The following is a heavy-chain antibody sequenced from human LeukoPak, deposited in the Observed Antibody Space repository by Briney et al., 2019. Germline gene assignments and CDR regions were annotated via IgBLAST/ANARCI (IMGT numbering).Heavy chain of an antibody. V-gene: IGHV1-69*05. J-gene: IGHJ3*02. Sequence: SVKVSFKASGGTFSSYAISWVRQAPGQGLEWMGGIIPIFGTANYAQKFQGRVTITTDESTSTAYMELSSLRSEDTAVYYCADDYGDYGAFDIWGQGTMVTVSS. D-gene: IGHD4-17*01. CDR3: ADDYGDYGAFDI. CDR2: IIPIFGTA. CDR1: GGTFSSYA.